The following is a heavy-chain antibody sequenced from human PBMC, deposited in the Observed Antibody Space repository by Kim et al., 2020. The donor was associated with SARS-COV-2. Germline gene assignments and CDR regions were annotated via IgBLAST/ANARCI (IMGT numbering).Heavy chain of an antibody. J-gene: IGHJ5*02. CDR3: ARTYSSSSGDWGFDP. Sequence: GESLKISCKGSGYSFTSYWIGWVRQMPGKGLEWMGIIYPGDSDTRYSPSFQGQVTISADKSISTAYLQWSSLKASDTAMYYCARTYSSSSGDWGFDPWGQGTLVTVSS. CDR2: IYPGDSDT. D-gene: IGHD6-13*01. CDR1: GYSFTSYW. V-gene: IGHV5-51*01.